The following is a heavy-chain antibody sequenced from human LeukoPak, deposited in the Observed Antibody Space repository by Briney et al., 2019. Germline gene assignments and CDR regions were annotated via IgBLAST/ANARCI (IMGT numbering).Heavy chain of an antibody. D-gene: IGHD2-2*01. CDR2: ISYDGSNK. CDR1: GFTFSSYA. J-gene: IGHJ4*02. Sequence: PGGSLRLSCAASGFTFSSYAMHWVRQAPGKGLERVAVISYDGSNKYYADSVKGRFTISRDNSKNTLYLQMNSLRAEDTAVYYCARDVGAYCSSTSCFTKDWGQGTLVTVSS. V-gene: IGHV3-30*04. CDR3: ARDVGAYCSSTSCFTKD.